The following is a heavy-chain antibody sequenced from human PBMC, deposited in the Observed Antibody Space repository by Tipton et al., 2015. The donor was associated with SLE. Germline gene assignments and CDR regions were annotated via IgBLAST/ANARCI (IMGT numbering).Heavy chain of an antibody. CDR1: NYSISSGYS. CDR3: AREERYCRGGSCYLLHNWFDP. D-gene: IGHD2-15*01. J-gene: IGHJ5*02. V-gene: IGHV4-38-2*02. CDR2: IYHRGTI. Sequence: TLSLTCAVSNYSISSGYSWGWIRQPPGKGLEWIGSIYHRGTIFYNPSLKSRVTISVDTSKNQFSLNLSSVTAADTAVYYCAREERYCRGGSCYLLHNWFDPWGQGILVTVSS.